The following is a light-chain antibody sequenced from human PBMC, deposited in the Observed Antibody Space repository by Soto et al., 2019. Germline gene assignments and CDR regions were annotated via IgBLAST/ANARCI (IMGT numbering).Light chain of an antibody. V-gene: IGLV1-51*01. Sequence: QAVLTQPPSASGTPGQRVTISASGSSSNIGSNTVSWYQQVPGTAPKLLIFDNDKRPSGIPDRFSGSKSGTSATLDITGLQAGDEADYYCGTWDSSLSVGLFGGGTKLTVL. CDR2: DND. J-gene: IGLJ2*01. CDR3: GTWDSSLSVGL. CDR1: SSNIGSNT.